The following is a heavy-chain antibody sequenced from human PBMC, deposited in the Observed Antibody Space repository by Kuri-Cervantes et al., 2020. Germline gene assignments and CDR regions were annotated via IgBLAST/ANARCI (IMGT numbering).Heavy chain of an antibody. D-gene: IGHD1-26*01. J-gene: IGHJ4*02. CDR2: ISYDGSNK. CDR3: AREDRSYLLRY. V-gene: IGHV3-30-3*01. CDR1: GFTVSSNY. Sequence: GGSLRLSCAASGFTVSSNYMSWVRQAPGKGLEWVAVISYDGSNKYYADSAKGRFTISRDNSKNTLYLQMNSLRAEDTAVYYCAREDRSYLLRYWGQGTLVTVSS.